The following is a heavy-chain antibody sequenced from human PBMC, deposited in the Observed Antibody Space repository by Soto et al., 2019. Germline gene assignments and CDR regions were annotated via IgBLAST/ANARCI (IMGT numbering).Heavy chain of an antibody. CDR2: IYYSGST. J-gene: IGHJ6*02. Sequence: SETLSLTCTVSGGSISSYYWSWIRQPPGKGLEWIGYIYYSGSTNYNPSLKSRVTISVDTSKNQFSLKLSSVTAADTAVYYCARDGYCTNGVCYTDYYYGMDVWGQGTTVTVSS. CDR1: GGSISSYY. V-gene: IGHV4-59*01. D-gene: IGHD2-8*01. CDR3: ARDGYCTNGVCYTDYYYGMDV.